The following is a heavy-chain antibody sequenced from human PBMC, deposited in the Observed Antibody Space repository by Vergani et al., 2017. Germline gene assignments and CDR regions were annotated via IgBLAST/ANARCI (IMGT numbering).Heavy chain of an antibody. CDR3: ARAIAAAGTMVGYYYYGMGV. Sequence: QVQLQESGPGLVKPSETLSLTCAVSGYSISSGYYWGWIRQPPGKGLEWIGSIYHSGSTYYNPSLKSRVTISVDTSKNQFSLKLSSVTAADTAVYYCARAIAAAGTMVGYYYYGMGVWGQGTTVTVSS. J-gene: IGHJ6*02. D-gene: IGHD6-13*01. V-gene: IGHV4-38-2*01. CDR2: IYHSGST. CDR1: GYSISSGYY.